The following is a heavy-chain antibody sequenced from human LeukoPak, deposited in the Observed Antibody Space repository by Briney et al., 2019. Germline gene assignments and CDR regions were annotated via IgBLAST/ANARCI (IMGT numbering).Heavy chain of an antibody. V-gene: IGHV3-30-3*01. CDR3: ARDLGYCSSTSCYTIGY. CDR1: GFTFSSYA. CDR2: ISYDGSNK. J-gene: IGHJ4*02. D-gene: IGHD2-2*02. Sequence: GGSLRLSCAASGFTFSSYAMHWVRQAPGKGLEWVAVISYDGSNKYYADSVKGRFTISRDNSKNTLYLQMNSLRAEDTAVYYCARDLGYCSSTSCYTIGYWGQGTLVTVSS.